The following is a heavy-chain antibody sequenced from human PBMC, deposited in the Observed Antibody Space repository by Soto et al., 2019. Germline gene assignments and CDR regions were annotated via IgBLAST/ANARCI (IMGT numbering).Heavy chain of an antibody. V-gene: IGHV3-30-3*01. CDR1: GFTFSSYA. J-gene: IGHJ4*02. Sequence: GGSLRLSCAASGFTFSSYAMHWVRQAPGKGLEWVAVISYDGSNKYYADSVKGRFTISRDNSKNTLYLQMNSLRAEDTAVYYCARDALPRFGGVIVPVGGFDYWGQGTLVTVSS. CDR2: ISYDGSNK. D-gene: IGHD3-16*02. CDR3: ARDALPRFGGVIVPVGGFDY.